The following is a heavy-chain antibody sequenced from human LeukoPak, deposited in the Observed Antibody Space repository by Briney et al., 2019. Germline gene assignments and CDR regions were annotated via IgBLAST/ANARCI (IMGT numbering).Heavy chain of an antibody. CDR3: ARGVQLAGPFGYFDY. V-gene: IGHV4-39*07. CDR2: IYYSGST. Sequence: KPSETLSLTCTVSGGSISSSSYYWGWIRQPPGKGLEWIGSIYYSGSTYYNPSLKSRVTISVDTSKNQFSLKLSSVTAADTAVYYCARGVQLAGPFGYFDYWGQGTLVTVSS. CDR1: GGSISSSSYY. D-gene: IGHD1-1*01. J-gene: IGHJ4*02.